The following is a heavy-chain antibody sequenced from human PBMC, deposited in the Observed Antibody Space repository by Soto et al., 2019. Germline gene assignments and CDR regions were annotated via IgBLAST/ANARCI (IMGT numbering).Heavy chain of an antibody. J-gene: IGHJ1*01. CDR1: GFTFGGYG. Sequence: VGPMRLRCTAFGFTFGGYGRHWVRQAPGKGLEWVAVISYDGSNKYYADSVKGRFTISRDNSKNTLYLQMNSLRAEDTAVYYCAKYRYYDILTGAKYFQHWGQGTLVTVSS. CDR3: AKYRYYDILTGAKYFQH. CDR2: ISYDGSNK. V-gene: IGHV3-30*18. D-gene: IGHD3-9*01.